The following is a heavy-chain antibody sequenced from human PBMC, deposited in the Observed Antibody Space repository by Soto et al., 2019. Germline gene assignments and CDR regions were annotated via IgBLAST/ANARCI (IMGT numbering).Heavy chain of an antibody. J-gene: IGHJ6*02. V-gene: IGHV1-69*01. CDR1: GGTFSSYA. CDR2: IIPIFGTA. D-gene: IGHD1-7*01. CDR3: ARARINGTTGKGDYYYYSGMDV. Sequence: QVQLVQSGAEVKKPGSSVKVSCKASGGTFSSYAISWVRQAPGQGLEWMGGIIPIFGTANYAQKFQGRVTMTADEATSTAYMEVSSLRSEDTAVYYCARARINGTTGKGDYYYYSGMDVWGQGTTVTVSS.